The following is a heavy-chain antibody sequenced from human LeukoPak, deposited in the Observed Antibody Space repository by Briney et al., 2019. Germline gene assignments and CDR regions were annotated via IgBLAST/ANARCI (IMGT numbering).Heavy chain of an antibody. CDR1: GFTFSSYS. V-gene: IGHV3-21*01. CDR2: ISSYI. D-gene: IGHD3-3*01. Sequence: PGGSLRLSCAASGFTFSSYSMNWVRQAPGKGLEWVSSISSYIYYADSVKGRFTISRDNAKNSLYLQMNSLRAEDTAVYYCARAYDFWSGYYLVYWGQGTLVTVSS. J-gene: IGHJ4*02. CDR3: ARAYDFWSGYYLVY.